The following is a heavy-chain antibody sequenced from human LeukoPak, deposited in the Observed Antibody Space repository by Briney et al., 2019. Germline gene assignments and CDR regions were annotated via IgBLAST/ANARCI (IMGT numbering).Heavy chain of an antibody. Sequence: QPGRSLRLSCAASGFTFSSYAMHWVRQAPGKGLEWVGVISYDGSNKYYADSVKGRFTISRDNSKNTLYLQMSSLRAEDTAVYYCARDRVSYYDFWSGYSDAFDIWGQGTMVTVSS. CDR3: ARDRVSYYDFWSGYSDAFDI. J-gene: IGHJ3*02. D-gene: IGHD3-3*01. CDR1: GFTFSSYA. CDR2: ISYDGSNK. V-gene: IGHV3-30-3*01.